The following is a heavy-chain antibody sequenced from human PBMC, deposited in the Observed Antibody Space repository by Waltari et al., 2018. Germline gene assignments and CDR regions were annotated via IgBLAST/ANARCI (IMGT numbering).Heavy chain of an antibody. CDR1: AYKFSSYW. J-gene: IGHJ4*02. CDR2: IDPGDSDT. D-gene: IGHD6-25*01. CDR3: ARSTGSGYPALDW. Sequence: EGQLVQSGAEVKKPGESLKISCKGSAYKFSSYWIGWVRQVPGKGLEWMAIIDPGDSDTRYSPSYQGQVTISGDKSISTAYLQWSSLKTSDTAMYYCARSTGSGYPALDWWRQGTLVTVSS. V-gene: IGHV5-51*03.